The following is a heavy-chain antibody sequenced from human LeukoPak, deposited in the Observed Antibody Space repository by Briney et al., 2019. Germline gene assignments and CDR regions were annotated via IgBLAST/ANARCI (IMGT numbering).Heavy chain of an antibody. J-gene: IGHJ6*02. CDR2: IYYSRST. CDR3: ARDQVWAYYYYGMDV. Sequence: SETLSLTCTVSGGSISSGGYYWSWIRQHPGKGLEWIGYIYYSRSTYYNPSLKSRVTISVDTSKNQFSLKLSSVTAADTAVYYCARDQVWAYYYYGMDVWGQGTTVTVSS. CDR1: GGSISSGGYY. V-gene: IGHV4-31*03. D-gene: IGHD3-16*01.